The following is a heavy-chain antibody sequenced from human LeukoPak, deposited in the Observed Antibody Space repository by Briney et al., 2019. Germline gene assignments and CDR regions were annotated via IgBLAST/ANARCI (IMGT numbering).Heavy chain of an antibody. CDR1: GGSFSGYY. V-gene: IGHV4-31*11. Sequence: PSETLSLTCAVYGGSFSGYYWSWIRQHPGKGLEWIGYIYYSGSTYYNPSLKSRVTISVDTSKNQFSLKPSSVTAADTAVYYCAREQRYCSSTSCHPNAFDIWGQGTMVTVSS. CDR2: IYYSGST. D-gene: IGHD2-2*01. CDR3: AREQRYCSSTSCHPNAFDI. J-gene: IGHJ3*02.